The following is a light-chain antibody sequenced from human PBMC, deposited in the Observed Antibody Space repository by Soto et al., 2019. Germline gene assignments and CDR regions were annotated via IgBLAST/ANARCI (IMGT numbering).Light chain of an antibody. CDR2: LNSDGSH. J-gene: IGLJ2*01. CDR3: QTWGTGSYVV. CDR1: SGHSSYA. V-gene: IGLV4-69*01. Sequence: QLVLTQSPSASASLGASVKLTCTLSSGHSSYAIAWHQQQPEKGPRYLMKLNSDGSHSKGDGIPDRFSGSSSGAERYLTISRLQSDDEAAYYCQTWGTGSYVVFGGGTKLTVL.